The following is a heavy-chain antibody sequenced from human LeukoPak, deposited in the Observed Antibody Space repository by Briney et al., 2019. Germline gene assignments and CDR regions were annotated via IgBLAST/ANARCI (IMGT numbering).Heavy chain of an antibody. CDR2: IYNTGNT. CDR3: ARPGGRDHGGNSVAFDI. V-gene: IGHV4-59*08. D-gene: IGHD4-23*01. Sequence: SETLSLTCTVSGGSISGYYWNWIRQPPGKGLEWIGFIYNTGNTNYNPSLKSRVTISVVTSKNQVSLNLSSVTAADTAVYYCARPGGRDHGGNSVAFDIWGQGTMVTVSS. CDR1: GGSISGYY. J-gene: IGHJ3*02.